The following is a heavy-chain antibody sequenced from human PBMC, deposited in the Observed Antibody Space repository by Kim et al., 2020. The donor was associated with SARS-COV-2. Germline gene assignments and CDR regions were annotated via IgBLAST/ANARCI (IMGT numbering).Heavy chain of an antibody. Sequence: TYYADSVKGRVTISSDKSKNTLYLHMNSLRVEDTAVYYCAKGVTNGGFDYWGQGTQVTVSS. J-gene: IGHJ4*02. CDR2: T. V-gene: IGHV3-23*01. CDR3: AKGVTNGGFDY. D-gene: IGHD2-8*01.